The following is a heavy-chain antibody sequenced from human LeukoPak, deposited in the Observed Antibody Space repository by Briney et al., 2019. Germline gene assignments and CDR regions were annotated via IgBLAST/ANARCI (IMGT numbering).Heavy chain of an antibody. J-gene: IGHJ6*02. CDR2: MNPNSGNT. V-gene: IGHV1-8*01. CDR1: GYTFTSYD. CDR3: ARRAVYYYYAMDV. D-gene: IGHD6-25*01. Sequence: GASVKVSCKASGYTFTSYDINWVRQASGQGLEWMGWMNPNSGNTGYAQKFQGRVTMTSDTSISTAYMELSSLKSDDTAVYYCARRAVYYYYAMDVWGQGSTVTVSS.